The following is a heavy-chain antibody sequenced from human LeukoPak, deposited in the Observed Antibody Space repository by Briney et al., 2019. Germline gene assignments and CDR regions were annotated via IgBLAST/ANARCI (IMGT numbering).Heavy chain of an antibody. D-gene: IGHD3-3*01. CDR1: GFTFSSYG. CDR3: AKGGTEWLSIYYYYYMDV. Sequence: GSLRLSCAASGFTFSSYGMHWVRQAPGKGLEWVAFIRYDGSNKYYADSVKGRFTISRDNSKNTLYLQMNSLRAEDTAVYYCAKGGTEWLSIYYYYYMDVWGKGTTVTVSS. J-gene: IGHJ6*03. V-gene: IGHV3-30*02. CDR2: IRYDGSNK.